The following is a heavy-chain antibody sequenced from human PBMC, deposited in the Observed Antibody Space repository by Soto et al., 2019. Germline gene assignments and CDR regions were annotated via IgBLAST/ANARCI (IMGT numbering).Heavy chain of an antibody. V-gene: IGHV3-30-3*01. Sequence: GGSLRLSCAASGFTFSSYAMHWVRQAPGKGLEWVAVISYDGSNKYYADSVKGRFTISRDNSKNTLYLQMNSLRAEDTAVYYCALNGDYYDSSGYPRPLDYWGQGTLVTVSS. CDR1: GFTFSSYA. J-gene: IGHJ4*02. D-gene: IGHD3-22*01. CDR2: ISYDGSNK. CDR3: ALNGDYYDSSGYPRPLDY.